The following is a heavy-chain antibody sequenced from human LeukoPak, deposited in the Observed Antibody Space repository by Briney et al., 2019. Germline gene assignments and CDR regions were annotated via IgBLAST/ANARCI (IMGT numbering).Heavy chain of an antibody. Sequence: SETFSLTCTVSGGSISSSSYYWGWIRQPPEKGLEWIGSIYYSGSTYYNPSLKSRVTISVDTSKNQFSLKLSSVTAADTAVYYCAMETVITTLDYWGQGTLVTVSS. CDR2: IYYSGST. V-gene: IGHV4-39*01. J-gene: IGHJ4*02. CDR3: AMETVITTLDY. D-gene: IGHD3-22*01. CDR1: GGSISSSSYY.